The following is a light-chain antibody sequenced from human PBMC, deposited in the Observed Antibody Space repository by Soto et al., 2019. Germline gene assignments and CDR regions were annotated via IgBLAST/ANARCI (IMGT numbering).Light chain of an antibody. Sequence: QPVLTQSSSASASLGSSVKLTCTLSSGHSSYIIAWHQQQPGKAPRYLMKLEGSGSYNKGSGVPDRFSGSSSGADRYLTISNLQFEDEADYYCETWDFNTRVFGRGTQLTVL. CDR2: LEGSGSY. CDR1: SGHSSYI. V-gene: IGLV4-60*02. CDR3: ETWDFNTRV. J-gene: IGLJ3*02.